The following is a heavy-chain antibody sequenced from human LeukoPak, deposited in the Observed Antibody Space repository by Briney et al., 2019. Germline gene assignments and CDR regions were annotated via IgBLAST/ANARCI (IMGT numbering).Heavy chain of an antibody. V-gene: IGHV3-9*01. D-gene: IGHD6-6*01. CDR2: ISWNSGSI. Sequence: GGSLRLSCAASGFTFDDYAMHWVRQAPGKGLEWVSGISWNSGSIGYADSVKGRFTISRDNAKNSLYLQMNSLRAEDTALYYCAKGSSPRLDYWGQGTLVTVSS. CDR1: GFTFDDYA. J-gene: IGHJ4*02. CDR3: AKGSSPRLDY.